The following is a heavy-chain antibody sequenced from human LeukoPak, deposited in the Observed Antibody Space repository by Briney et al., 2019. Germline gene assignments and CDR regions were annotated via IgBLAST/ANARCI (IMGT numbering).Heavy chain of an antibody. D-gene: IGHD3-10*01. CDR3: ARSAARGVRGARRYYFDY. V-gene: IGHV4-34*01. Sequence: SETLSLTCAVYGGSFSRYYWSWIRQPPGKGLEWIGEINHSGSTNYNPSLKSRVTISVDTSKNQFSLKLSSVTAADTAVYYCARSAARGVRGARRYYFDYWGQGTLVTVSS. J-gene: IGHJ4*02. CDR1: GGSFSRYY. CDR2: INHSGST.